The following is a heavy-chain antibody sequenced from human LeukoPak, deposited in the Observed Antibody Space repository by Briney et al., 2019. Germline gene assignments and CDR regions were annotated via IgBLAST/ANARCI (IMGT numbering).Heavy chain of an antibody. CDR3: ARALGVVVPAAIFAFDI. Sequence: GASVKVSCKASGGTFSSYAISWVRQAPGQRLEWMGWINAGNGNTKYSQKFQGRVTITRDTSASTAYMELSSLRSEDTAVYYCARALGVVVPAAIFAFDIWGQGTMVTVSS. CDR2: INAGNGNT. V-gene: IGHV1-3*01. J-gene: IGHJ3*02. D-gene: IGHD2-2*01. CDR1: GGTFSSYA.